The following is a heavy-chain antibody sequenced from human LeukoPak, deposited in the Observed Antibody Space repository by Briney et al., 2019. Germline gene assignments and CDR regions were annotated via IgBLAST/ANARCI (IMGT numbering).Heavy chain of an antibody. J-gene: IGHJ3*02. CDR1: GDSVSSPSVT. V-gene: IGHV6-1*01. CDR2: TYFRSKWSN. D-gene: IGHD5/OR15-5a*01. CDR3: ARMSYNAFQI. Sequence: SQTLSLTCAISGDSVSSPSVTWDWIRHSPSRGLGWLGRTYFRSKWSNDYAVAVRGRITIRSDTSKNQYSLHLNSVTPEDTAVYYCARMSYNAFQIWGQGTLVTVSS.